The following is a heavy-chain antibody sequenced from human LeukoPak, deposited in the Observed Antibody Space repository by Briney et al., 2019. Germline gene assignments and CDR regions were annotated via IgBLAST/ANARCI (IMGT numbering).Heavy chain of an antibody. CDR1: GYTFTSYG. Sequence: ASVKVSCKASGYTFTSYGISWVRQAPGQGLEWMGWISAYNGNTNYAQKLQGRVTMTTDTSTSTAYMELRSLRSDDTAAYYCARVGGFSSSWSPSDYWGQGTLVTVSS. V-gene: IGHV1-18*01. D-gene: IGHD6-13*01. CDR3: ARVGGFSSSWSPSDY. J-gene: IGHJ4*02. CDR2: ISAYNGNT.